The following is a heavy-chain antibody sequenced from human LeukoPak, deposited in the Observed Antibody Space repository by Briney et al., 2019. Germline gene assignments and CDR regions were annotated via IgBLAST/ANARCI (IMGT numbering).Heavy chain of an antibody. CDR1: GYSISSGYY. V-gene: IGHV4-38-2*02. D-gene: IGHD2-15*01. CDR2: SYSSGST. Sequence: KPSETLSLTCTVSGYSISSGYYWGWIRQPPGKGLEWIGSSYSSGSTYYNPSLNSRVTISVDTSMNQFSLKLSSVTAADTAVYYCARRGYQDVVGAATWEAFDIWGQGTMVTVSS. CDR3: ARRGYQDVVGAATWEAFDI. J-gene: IGHJ3*02.